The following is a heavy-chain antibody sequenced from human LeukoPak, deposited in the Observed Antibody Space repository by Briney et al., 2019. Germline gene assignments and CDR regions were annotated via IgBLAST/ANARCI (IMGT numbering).Heavy chain of an antibody. CDR3: AKTTAGHSSGRYPGWPVDY. CDR1: GFTFRSYA. Sequence: QAGGSLRLSCAASGFTFRSYAIYWVRQAPGKGLEWVSGISGSGGDTYFADSVKDRFTISRDNSKNTVFLQMDRLRAEDTAVYYCAKTTAGHSSGRYPGWPVDYWGQGTLVTVSS. D-gene: IGHD6-19*01. J-gene: IGHJ4*02. V-gene: IGHV3-23*01. CDR2: ISGSGGDT.